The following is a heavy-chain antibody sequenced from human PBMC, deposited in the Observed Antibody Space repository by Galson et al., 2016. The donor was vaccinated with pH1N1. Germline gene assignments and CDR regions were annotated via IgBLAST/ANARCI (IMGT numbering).Heavy chain of an antibody. CDR3: ARGTIDPAGSGNYYSNYYYGMDV. D-gene: IGHD3-10*01. J-gene: IGHJ6*02. CDR1: GDSMTSGFYY. V-gene: IGHV4-61*09. CDR2: IYTSGST. Sequence: TLSLTCTVSGDSMTSGFYYWTWIRQPAGKGLEYIGYIYTSGSTNCNPSLKSRLIISVDTSKNQVSLKLSSVTAADTAIYYCARGTIDPAGSGNYYSNYYYGMDVWGQGTTVTVSS.